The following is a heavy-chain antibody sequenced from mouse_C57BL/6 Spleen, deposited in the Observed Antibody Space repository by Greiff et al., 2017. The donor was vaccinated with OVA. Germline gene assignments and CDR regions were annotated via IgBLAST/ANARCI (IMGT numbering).Heavy chain of an antibody. J-gene: IGHJ4*01. CDR3: AAGRNYEGNAMDY. CDR1: GYTFPSYW. Sequence: QVQLQQPGAELVMPGASVKLSCKASGYTFPSYWMHWVKQRPGQGLEWIGKIDPSDSYTNYTQKFKGKSTLPVDKSSSTAYLQLSSLTSEDSAVDYGAAGRNYEGNAMDYWGQGTAVTVSS. CDR2: IDPSDSYT. V-gene: IGHV1-69*01. D-gene: IGHD1-1*01.